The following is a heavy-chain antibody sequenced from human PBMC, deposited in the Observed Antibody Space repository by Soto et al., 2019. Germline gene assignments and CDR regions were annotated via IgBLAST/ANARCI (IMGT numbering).Heavy chain of an antibody. D-gene: IGHD3-9*01. CDR1: GGSFSGYY. V-gene: IGHV4-34*01. CDR3: ARAQLYYDILTGYYKAYYFDY. Sequence: PSETLSLTXAVYGGSFSGYYWSWIRQPPGKGLEWIGEINHSGSTNYNPSLKSRVTISVDTSKNQFSLKLSSVTAADTAVYYCARAQLYYDILTGYYKAYYFDYWGQGTLVTVSS. J-gene: IGHJ4*02. CDR2: INHSGST.